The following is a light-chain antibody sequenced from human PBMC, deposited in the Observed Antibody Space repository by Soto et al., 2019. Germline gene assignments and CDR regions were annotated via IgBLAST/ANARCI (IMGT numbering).Light chain of an antibody. CDR1: SSDVGGYNY. J-gene: IGLJ1*01. CDR3: SSYAGSTDYV. CDR2: EVS. V-gene: IGLV2-8*01. Sequence: QSALTQPPSASGSPGQSVTISCTGTSSDVGGYNYVSWYQQHPDKAPKLMIYEVSKRPSGVPDRFSGSKSGNTASLTVSGLQAEDEADYYCSSYAGSTDYVFGTGTQLTVL.